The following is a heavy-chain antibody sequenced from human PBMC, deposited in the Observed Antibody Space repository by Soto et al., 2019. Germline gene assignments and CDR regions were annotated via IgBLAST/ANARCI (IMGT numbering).Heavy chain of an antibody. J-gene: IGHJ3*02. CDR3: AIRFIVVVPAATEDAFDI. CDR2: MNPNSGNT. Sequence: ASVKVSCKASGYTFTSYDINWVRQATGQGLEWMGWMNPNSGNTGYAQKFQGRVTMTRNTSISTAYMELSSLISEDTAVYYCAIRFIVVVPAATEDAFDIWGQGTMVTVSS. CDR1: GYTFTSYD. D-gene: IGHD2-2*01. V-gene: IGHV1-8*01.